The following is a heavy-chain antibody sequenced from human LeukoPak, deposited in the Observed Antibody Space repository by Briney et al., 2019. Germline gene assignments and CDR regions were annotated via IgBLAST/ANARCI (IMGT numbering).Heavy chain of an antibody. CDR3: AKDPTVVTYYFDY. V-gene: IGHV3-23*01. D-gene: IGHD4-23*01. Sequence: GGSLRLSCAASGFTFSGYAMSWVRQAPGKGLEWVSAISGSGGSTYYADSVKGRFTISRDNSKNTLYLQMNSLRAEDTAVYYCAKDPTVVTYYFDYWGQGTLVTVSS. CDR2: ISGSGGST. J-gene: IGHJ4*02. CDR1: GFTFSGYA.